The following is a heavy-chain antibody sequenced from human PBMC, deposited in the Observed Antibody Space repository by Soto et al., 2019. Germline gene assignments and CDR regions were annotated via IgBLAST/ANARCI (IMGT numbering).Heavy chain of an antibody. CDR3: AKDFLQDWGQDYYYGMDV. D-gene: IGHD7-27*01. CDR1: GVSITSYY. Sequence: SETLSLTCTVSGVSITSYYWSWIRQPPGKGLEWIGYIYYSGSSNYNPSLKSRVTISVDTSKNQFSLNLSSVTAADTALYYCAKDFLQDWGQDYYYGMDVWGQGTTVTVSS. V-gene: IGHV4-59*01. CDR2: IYYSGSS. J-gene: IGHJ6*02.